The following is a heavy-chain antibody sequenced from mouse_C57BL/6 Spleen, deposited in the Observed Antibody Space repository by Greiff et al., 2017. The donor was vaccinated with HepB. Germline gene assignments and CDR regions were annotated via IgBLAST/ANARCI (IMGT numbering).Heavy chain of an antibody. V-gene: IGHV1-50*01. CDR2: IDPSDSYT. D-gene: IGHD1-1*01. Sequence: QVQLQQPGAELVKPGASVKLSCKASGYTFTSYWMQWVKQRPGQGLEWIGEIDPSDSYTNYNQKFKGKATLTVDTSSSTAYMQLSSLTSEDSAVYYCAGYYYGSSYVSLDYWGQGTTLTVSS. CDR1: GYTFTSYW. J-gene: IGHJ2*01. CDR3: AGYYYGSSYVSLDY.